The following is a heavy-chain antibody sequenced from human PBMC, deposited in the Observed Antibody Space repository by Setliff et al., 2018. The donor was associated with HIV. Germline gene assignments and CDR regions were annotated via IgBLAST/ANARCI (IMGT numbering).Heavy chain of an antibody. V-gene: IGHV3-30*02. CDR1: GFTFNNYG. CDR2: IQYDGRNK. Sequence: QPGGSLRLSCAASGFTFNNYGMHWVRQAPGKGLEWVAFIQYDGRNKYYADSVRGRFTVSRDNSNKTLYLQMNSLRADDTAMYYCAKMLDIAVPQTGDRKSRIIATLDPWGQGTLVTVSS. J-gene: IGHJ5*02. D-gene: IGHD3-10*01. CDR3: AKMLDIAVPQTGDRKSRIIATLDP.